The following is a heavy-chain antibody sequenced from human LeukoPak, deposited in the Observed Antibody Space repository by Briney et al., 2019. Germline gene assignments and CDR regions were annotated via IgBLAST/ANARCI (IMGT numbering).Heavy chain of an antibody. V-gene: IGHV3-9*01. J-gene: IGHJ4*02. CDR1: GFTFDDYA. CDR2: ISWNSGSI. Sequence: GGSLRLSCAASGFTFDDYAMHWVRQALGKGLEWVSGISWNSGSIGYADSVRGRFTISRDNAKNSLYLQMNSLRAEDTALYYCAKVASGRGLIAAATFFDYWGQGTLVTVSS. CDR3: AKVASGRGLIAAATFFDY. D-gene: IGHD6-13*01.